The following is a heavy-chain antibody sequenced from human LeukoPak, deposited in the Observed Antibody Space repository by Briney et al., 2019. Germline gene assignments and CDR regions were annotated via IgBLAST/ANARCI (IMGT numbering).Heavy chain of an antibody. CDR2: INPNSGGT. Sequence: ASVKDSCKASGYTFTGYYMHWVREAPGEGLEWMGWINPNSGGTNYAQKFQGRVTMTRDTSISTAYMELSRLRSDDTAVYYCARAGRYDILTGYYRFDPWGQGTLVTVSS. CDR3: ARAGRYDILTGYYRFDP. CDR1: GYTFTGYY. V-gene: IGHV1-2*02. D-gene: IGHD3-9*01. J-gene: IGHJ5*02.